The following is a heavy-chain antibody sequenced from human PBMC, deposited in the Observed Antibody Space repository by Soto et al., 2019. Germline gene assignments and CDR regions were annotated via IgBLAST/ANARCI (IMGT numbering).Heavy chain of an antibody. J-gene: IGHJ6*03. CDR2: INPNSGGT. V-gene: IGHV1-2*04. CDR3: ARDTAVAGTGHYMDV. Sequence: ASVKASCKASGYTFTGYYMHWVRQAPGQGLEWMGWINPNSGGTNYAQKFQGWVTMTRDTSISTAYMELSRLRSDDTAVYYCARDTAVAGTGHYMDVWGKGTTVTVSS. CDR1: GYTFTGYY. D-gene: IGHD6-19*01.